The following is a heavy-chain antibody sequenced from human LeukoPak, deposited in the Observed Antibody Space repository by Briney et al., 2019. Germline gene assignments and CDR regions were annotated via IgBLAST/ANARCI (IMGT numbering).Heavy chain of an antibody. CDR1: GFTFSSYG. D-gene: IGHD4-17*01. V-gene: IGHV3-30*03. CDR2: ISYDGSNK. J-gene: IGHJ6*02. Sequence: GGSLRLSCAASGFTFSSYGMHWVRQAPGKGLEWVAVISYDGSNKYYADSVKGRFTISRDNAKNSLYLQMNSLRAEDTAVYYCARGMTTVTTGVWGSFYYYYGMDVWGQGTTVTVSS. CDR3: ARGMTTVTTGVWGSFYYYYGMDV.